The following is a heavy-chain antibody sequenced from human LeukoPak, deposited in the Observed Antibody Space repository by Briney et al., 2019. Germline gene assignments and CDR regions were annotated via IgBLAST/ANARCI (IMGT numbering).Heavy chain of an antibody. V-gene: IGHV3-30*18. CDR3: AKERDDSSATWGAFDI. Sequence: GSLRLSCAASGFTFSSSGMHWVRQAPGKGLEWVAVISFDGSNRYYADSVKGRFTISRDNSKNTLYLQMNSLRAEDTAVHYCAKERDDSSATWGAFDIWGQGTMVTVSS. CDR1: GFTFSSSG. D-gene: IGHD3-22*01. J-gene: IGHJ3*02. CDR2: ISFDGSNR.